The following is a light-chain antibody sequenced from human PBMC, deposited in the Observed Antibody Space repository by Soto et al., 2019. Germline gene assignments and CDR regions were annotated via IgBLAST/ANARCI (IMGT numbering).Light chain of an antibody. CDR1: SSNIGAGYD. Sequence: QSVLTQPPSVSGAPGQRVTISCTGSSSNIGAGYDVHWYQQLPGTAPKLLVYGNTNRPSGVPDRFSGSKSGTSASLAITGLQAEDEADYYCQSYDSSLSAVVFGGGPKVTFL. V-gene: IGLV1-40*01. CDR3: QSYDSSLSAVV. CDR2: GNT. J-gene: IGLJ2*01.